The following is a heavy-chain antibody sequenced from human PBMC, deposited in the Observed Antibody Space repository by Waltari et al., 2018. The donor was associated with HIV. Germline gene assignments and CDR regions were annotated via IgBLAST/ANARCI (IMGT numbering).Heavy chain of an antibody. J-gene: IGHJ4*02. D-gene: IGHD3-3*01. CDR1: GFTFTKAW. Sequence: EVQLVESGGGLVKPGGSLRLSCAASGFTFTKAWMNWVRQVPGKGPEWVGRIKSKSDGGTAEYAVSVKGRFTISRDDPKNTLHLQMTSLKAEDTAVYCTTGGTIFGVITLSGGFDYWGQGTLVTVSS. V-gene: IGHV3-15*01. CDR3: TTGGTIFGVITLSGGFDY. CDR2: IKSKSDGGTA.